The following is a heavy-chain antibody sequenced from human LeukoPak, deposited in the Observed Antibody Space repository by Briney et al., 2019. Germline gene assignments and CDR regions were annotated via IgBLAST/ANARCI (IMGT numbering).Heavy chain of an antibody. CDR1: GFTFSSYG. CDR2: IWYDGSNK. Sequence: PGGSLRLSCAASGFTFSSYGMHWVRQAPGKGLEWVAVIWYDGSNKYYADSVKGRFTISRDNSRNTLYLQMNSLRAEDTAVYYCAKTDCTSSSCYTIESWGQGTLVTVSS. V-gene: IGHV3-33*06. J-gene: IGHJ4*02. CDR3: AKTDCTSSSCYTIES. D-gene: IGHD2-2*02.